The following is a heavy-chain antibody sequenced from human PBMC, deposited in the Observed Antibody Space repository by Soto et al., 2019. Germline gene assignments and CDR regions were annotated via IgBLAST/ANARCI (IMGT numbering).Heavy chain of an antibody. CDR3: AREEQNWFDP. CDR2: IIPIFGTA. CDR1: GGTFSSYA. J-gene: IGHJ5*02. V-gene: IGHV1-69*13. D-gene: IGHD1-26*01. Sequence: ASVKVSCKASGGTFSSYAISWVRQAPGQGLEWMGGIIPIFGTANYAQKFQGRVTITADESTSTAYMELSSLRSEDTAVYYCAREEQNWFDPWGQGTLVTVSS.